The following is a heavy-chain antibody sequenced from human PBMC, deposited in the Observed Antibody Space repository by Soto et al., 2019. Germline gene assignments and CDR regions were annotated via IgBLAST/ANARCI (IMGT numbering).Heavy chain of an antibody. CDR2: ISDDGTST. D-gene: IGHD5-12*01. V-gene: IGHV3-74*01. CDR1: GFPFSRYL. J-gene: IGHJ4*02. Sequence: EVQLVESGGGLVQPGGSLRLSCAASGFPFSRYLMHWVRQAPGKGLVWVSRISDDGTSTTYADSMKGRFTISRDNVKSTLSLQMNSLRVEDTAVYYCVRGYLVTTSLLDYWGQGALVTVSS. CDR3: VRGYLVTTSLLDY.